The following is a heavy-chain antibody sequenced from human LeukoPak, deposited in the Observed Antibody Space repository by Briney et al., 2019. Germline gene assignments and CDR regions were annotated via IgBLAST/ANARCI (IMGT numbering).Heavy chain of an antibody. D-gene: IGHD2-2*01. CDR1: GFTFSDFW. CDR2: IKEDGTEK. V-gene: IGHV3-7*01. J-gene: IGHJ4*02. Sequence: PGGSLRLSCAGSGFTFSDFWMTWVRQTPGKGLEWVANIKEDGTEKNLVDSVKGRFTISRDNTKNLLFLEMNNLRAEDTAVYYCARGIVVVVPAASDYWGQGTLVTVSS. CDR3: ARGIVVVVPAASDY.